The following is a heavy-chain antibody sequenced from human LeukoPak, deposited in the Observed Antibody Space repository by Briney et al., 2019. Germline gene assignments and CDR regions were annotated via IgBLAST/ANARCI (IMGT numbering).Heavy chain of an antibody. Sequence: GGSLTLSCVAPGFTFSNYGIHWVRQAPGKGLEWVGVIWYDGSNKYYADSVKGRFTISRDNSKNTVYLQMNSLRAEDTAVYSCAVLLGLFDYWGQGALVTVSS. V-gene: IGHV3-33*01. CDR1: GFTFSNYG. D-gene: IGHD2/OR15-2a*01. CDR2: IWYDGSNK. CDR3: AVLLGLFDY. J-gene: IGHJ4*02.